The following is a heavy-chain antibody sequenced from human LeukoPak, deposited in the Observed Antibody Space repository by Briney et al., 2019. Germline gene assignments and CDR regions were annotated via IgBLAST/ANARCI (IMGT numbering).Heavy chain of an antibody. Sequence: GGSLRLSCAASGFTFSSYAMHWVRQAPGKGLEYVSAISSNGGSTYYANSVKGRFTISRDNSKNTLYLQMGSLRAEDMAVYYCARGGIAVAADWGQGTLVTASS. CDR3: ARGGIAVAAD. CDR2: ISSNGGST. V-gene: IGHV3-64*01. J-gene: IGHJ4*02. D-gene: IGHD6-19*01. CDR1: GFTFSSYA.